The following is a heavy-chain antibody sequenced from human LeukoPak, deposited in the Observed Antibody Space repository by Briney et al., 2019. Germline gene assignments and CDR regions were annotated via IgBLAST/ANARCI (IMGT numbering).Heavy chain of an antibody. V-gene: IGHV5-51*01. CDR3: AKGYWYFDL. J-gene: IGHJ2*01. CDR1: GYSFTDYW. CDR2: IYPSDSDT. Sequence: GESLKISCKGFGYSFTDYWIGWVRQMPGKGLEWMGIIYPSDSDTKYSPSFQGQVTISVDKSISTAYLQWSSLKTSDSAMYYCAKGYWYFDLWGRGTLLTVSS.